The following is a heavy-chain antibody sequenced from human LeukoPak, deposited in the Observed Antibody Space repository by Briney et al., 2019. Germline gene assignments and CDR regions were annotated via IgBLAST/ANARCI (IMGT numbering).Heavy chain of an antibody. Sequence: GSLRLSCAASGFTVSSNYMSWVRQPPGKGLEWIGEINHSGSTNYNPSLKSRVTISVDTSRNQFSLKLSSVTAADTAVYYCARGPSPHNWFDPWGQGTLVTVSS. J-gene: IGHJ5*02. CDR1: GFTVSSNY. CDR2: INHSGST. CDR3: ARGPSPHNWFDP. V-gene: IGHV4-34*01. D-gene: IGHD6-6*01.